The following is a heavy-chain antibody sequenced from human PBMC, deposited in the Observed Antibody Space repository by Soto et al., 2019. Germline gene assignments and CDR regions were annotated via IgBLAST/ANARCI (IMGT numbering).Heavy chain of an antibody. CDR1: GFTVSSNY. J-gene: IGHJ1*01. CDR2: IYSGGST. V-gene: IGHV3-53*01. Sequence: EVQLVESGGGLIQPGGSLRLSCAASGFTVSSNYVSWVRQAPGKGLEWVSVIYSGGSTYYADSVKGRFTISRDNSKNTQYLKMNSLRAEDTAVYYCARDRVESGYPEYFQHWGQGTLVTVSS. CDR3: ARDRVESGYPEYFQH. D-gene: IGHD3-22*01.